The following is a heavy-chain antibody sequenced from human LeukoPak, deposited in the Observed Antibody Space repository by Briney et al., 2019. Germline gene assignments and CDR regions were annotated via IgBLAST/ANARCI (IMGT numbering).Heavy chain of an antibody. CDR3: AKVGIAAFDY. V-gene: IGHV3-30*18. CDR2: ISYDGSNK. Sequence: PGGSLRLSCAASGFTFSSYGMHWVRQAPVKGLEWVAVISYDGSNKYYADSVKGRFTTSRDNSKNTLYLQMNSLRAEDTAVYYCAKVGIAAFDYWGQGTLVTVSS. CDR1: GFTFSSYG. D-gene: IGHD6-25*01. J-gene: IGHJ4*02.